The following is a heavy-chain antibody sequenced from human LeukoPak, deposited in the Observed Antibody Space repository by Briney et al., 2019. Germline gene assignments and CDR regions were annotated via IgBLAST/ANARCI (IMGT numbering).Heavy chain of an antibody. CDR1: GFTFSSYS. D-gene: IGHD2-2*01. Sequence: GGSLRLSCAASGFTFSSYSMNWVRQAPGKGLEWVSSISSSSSYIYYADSVKGRFTISRDNAKNSLYLQMNSLRAEDTAVYYCARAAVGCSSTSCYLDYYYYYMDVWGKGTTVTVSS. CDR2: ISSSSSYI. CDR3: ARAAVGCSSTSCYLDYYYYYMDV. J-gene: IGHJ6*03. V-gene: IGHV3-21*01.